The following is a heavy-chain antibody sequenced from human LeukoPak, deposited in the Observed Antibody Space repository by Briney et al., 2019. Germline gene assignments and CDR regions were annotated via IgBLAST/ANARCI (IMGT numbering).Heavy chain of an antibody. D-gene: IGHD3-10*01. J-gene: IGHJ6*03. CDR3: ATVQRPMVRGNYYYYYMDV. Sequence: PSETLSLTCTVSGYSSSSGYYWGWIRHPPGKGLEWIGSIYHSGSTYYNPSLKSRVTISVDTSKNQFSLKLSSVTAADTAVYYCATVQRPMVRGNYYYYYMDVWGKGTTVTVSS. CDR2: IYHSGST. CDR1: GYSSSSGYY. V-gene: IGHV4-38-2*02.